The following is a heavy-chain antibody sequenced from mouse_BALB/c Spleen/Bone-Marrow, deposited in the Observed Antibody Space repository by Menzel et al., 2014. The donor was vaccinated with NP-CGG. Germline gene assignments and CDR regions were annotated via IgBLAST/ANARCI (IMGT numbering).Heavy chain of an antibody. J-gene: IGHJ3*01. Sequence: EVQLQQSGPELEKPGASVKISCKASGYSFTGYNMNWVKQSNGKSLEWIGNIDPYYGGTSYNQKFKGKTKLTVDKSSSTTYIQLQSMTSEDSAVYYCARRDDYNGGFAYWGQGTLVTVSA. D-gene: IGHD2-4*01. CDR1: GYSFTGYN. V-gene: IGHV1-39*01. CDR2: IDPYYGGT. CDR3: ARRDDYNGGFAY.